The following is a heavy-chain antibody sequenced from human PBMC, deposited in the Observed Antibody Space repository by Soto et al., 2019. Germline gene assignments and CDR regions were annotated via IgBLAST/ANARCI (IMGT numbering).Heavy chain of an antibody. CDR2: INAGNGNT. D-gene: IGHD2-15*01. V-gene: IGHV1-3*01. CDR3: ARDLGGWPDY. J-gene: IGHJ4*02. CDR1: GYTFTSYA. Sequence: QVQLVQSRAEVKQPGASVKVSCKASGYTFTSYAMDWVRQAPGQRHEWMGWINAGNGNTKYSQKFQGRVTITRDTSASTAFMELSSLRSEDTAVYYCARDLGGWPDYWGQGTLVTVSS.